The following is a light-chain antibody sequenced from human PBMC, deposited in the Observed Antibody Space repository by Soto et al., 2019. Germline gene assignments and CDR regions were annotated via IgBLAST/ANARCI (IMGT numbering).Light chain of an antibody. Sequence: DIRMTQSPSSLSASAGDRVTITCRASQSISSYLNWYQQKPGKAPKLLIYAASGLQSGVPSRFSCSGSGTDFTLTISSLQPEDFATYYCQQSYSTPPTFGQGTKLEIK. CDR1: QSISSY. CDR2: AAS. CDR3: QQSYSTPPT. J-gene: IGKJ2*01. V-gene: IGKV1-39*01.